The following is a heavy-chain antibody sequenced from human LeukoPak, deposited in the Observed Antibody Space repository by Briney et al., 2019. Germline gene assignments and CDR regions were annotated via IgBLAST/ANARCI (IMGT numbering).Heavy chain of an antibody. Sequence: LPGGSLRLSCAASGFTFSSYAMSWVRQAPGKGLEWVSAISGSGGSTYYADSVKGRFTISRDNSKNTLYLQMNSLRAEDTAVYYCAKSSGYFPLNTQEDYWGQGTLVTVSS. D-gene: IGHD3-22*01. J-gene: IGHJ4*02. CDR1: GFTFSSYA. CDR2: ISGSGGST. V-gene: IGHV3-23*01. CDR3: AKSSGYFPLNTQEDY.